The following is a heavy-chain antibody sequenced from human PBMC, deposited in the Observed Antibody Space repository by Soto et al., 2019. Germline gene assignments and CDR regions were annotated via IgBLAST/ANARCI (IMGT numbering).Heavy chain of an antibody. V-gene: IGHV3-23*01. Sequence: EVQLLESGGGLVQPGGSLRLSCAASGFTFSSYAMSWVRQAPGKGLEWVSAISGSGGSTYYADSVKGRFTISRDTSKNTLYLQRNQRRAEDPAVYYCAKDRRCLGCASGGSCYARACDYWRQGTLVTVPS. CDR3: AKDRRCLGCASGGSCYARACDY. CDR2: ISGSGGST. J-gene: IGHJ4*02. D-gene: IGHD2-15*01. CDR1: GFTFSSYA.